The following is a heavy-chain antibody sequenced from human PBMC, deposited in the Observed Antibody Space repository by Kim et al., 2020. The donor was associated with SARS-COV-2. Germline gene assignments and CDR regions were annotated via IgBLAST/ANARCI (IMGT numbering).Heavy chain of an antibody. CDR3: AREANWLVRYFDWLLYSDAFDI. J-gene: IGHJ3*02. CDR1: GFTFSSYA. CDR2: ISYDGSNK. D-gene: IGHD3-9*01. V-gene: IGHV3-30*04. Sequence: GGSLRLSCAASGFTFSSYAMHWVRQAPGKGLEWVAVISYDGSNKYYADSVKGRFTISRDNSKNTLYLQMNSLRAEDTAVYYCAREANWLVRYFDWLLYSDAFDIWGQGTMVTVSS.